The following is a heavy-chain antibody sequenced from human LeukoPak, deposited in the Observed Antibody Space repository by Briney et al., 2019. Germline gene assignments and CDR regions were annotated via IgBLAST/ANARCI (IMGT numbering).Heavy chain of an antibody. V-gene: IGHV1-2*06. CDR3: ARAGGYCSSTSCYNWFDP. J-gene: IGHJ5*02. D-gene: IGHD2-2*01. CDR1: GYTFTGYY. Sequence: ASVKVSCKASGYTFTGYYMHWVRQAPGQGLEWMGRINPNSGGTNYAQKFQGRVTMTRDTSISTAYMELSRLRSDDTAVYYFARAGGYCSSTSCYNWFDPWGQGTLVTVSS. CDR2: INPNSGGT.